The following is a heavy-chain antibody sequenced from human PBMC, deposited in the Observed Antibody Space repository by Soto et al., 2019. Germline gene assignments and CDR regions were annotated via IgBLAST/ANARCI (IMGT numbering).Heavy chain of an antibody. CDR2: IYYSGST. V-gene: IGHV4-59*01. CDR3: ARVLRGSGWSYHFDD. J-gene: IGHJ4*02. CDR1: GGSISSYY. Sequence: ASETLSLTCTVSGGSISSYYWSWIRQPPGKGLEWIGYIYYSGSTNYNPSLKSRVAISVDTSKNQFSLKLSSVTAADTAVYYCARVLRGSGWSYHFDDWGQGTLVNVSS. D-gene: IGHD6-19*01.